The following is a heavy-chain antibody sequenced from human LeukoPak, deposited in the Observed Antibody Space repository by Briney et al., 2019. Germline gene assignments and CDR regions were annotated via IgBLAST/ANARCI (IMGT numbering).Heavy chain of an antibody. CDR2: INWNGGST. J-gene: IGHJ3*02. CDR1: GFTFDDYG. Sequence: PGGSLSLSCAASGFTFDDYGMSWVRQAPGKGLEWVSGINWNGGSTGYADSVKGRFTISRDNAKNSLYLQMNSLRAEDTALYYCARDLADIVVVVAATGHAFDIWGQGTMVTVSS. V-gene: IGHV3-20*04. D-gene: IGHD2-15*01. CDR3: ARDLADIVVVVAATGHAFDI.